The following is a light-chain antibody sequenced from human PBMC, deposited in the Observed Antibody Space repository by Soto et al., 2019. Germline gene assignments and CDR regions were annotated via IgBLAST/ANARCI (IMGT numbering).Light chain of an antibody. CDR3: QQYGSSPFLT. V-gene: IGKV3-20*01. CDR1: QSVSSSY. Sequence: EMVLTQSPGTLSLSPGERATLSCRASQSVSSSYLAWYQQKPGQAPRLLIYGASSRATGIPDRFSGSGSGTDFTLTISRLEPEDFAVYYCQQYGSSPFLTFGGGTKVDIK. J-gene: IGKJ4*01. CDR2: GAS.